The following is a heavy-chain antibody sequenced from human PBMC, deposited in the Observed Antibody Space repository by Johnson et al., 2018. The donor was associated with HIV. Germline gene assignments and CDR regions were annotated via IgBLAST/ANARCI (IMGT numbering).Heavy chain of an antibody. D-gene: IGHD3-16*01. CDR2: ISYDGSNK. V-gene: IGHV3-30*04. CDR3: AKGSPGGVVAHDAFDI. Sequence: QVQLVESGGGVVQPGGSLRLSCAASGFTFSDYAMHWVRQAPGKGLEWVAVISYDGSNKYYADSVKGRFTISRDNSKNTLYLQMNSLRAEDTAVYYCAKGSPGGVVAHDAFDIWGQGTMVTVSS. CDR1: GFTFSDYA. J-gene: IGHJ3*02.